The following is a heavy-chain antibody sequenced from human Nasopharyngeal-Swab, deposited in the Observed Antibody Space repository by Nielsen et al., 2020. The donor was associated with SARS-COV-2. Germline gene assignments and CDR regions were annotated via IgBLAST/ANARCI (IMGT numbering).Heavy chain of an antibody. Sequence: SETLCLTCTVSGGSISSGSIRSYYWSWIRQPPGKGLEWIGYFSYTGITNYNPSLKSRVTISVDMSKNQFSLKLSSVAAADTAVYYCAREVVGGLVDSWGQGTLVTVSS. CDR1: GGSISSGSIRSYY. D-gene: IGHD1-26*01. V-gene: IGHV4-61*01. CDR2: FSYTGIT. J-gene: IGHJ4*02. CDR3: AREVVGGLVDS.